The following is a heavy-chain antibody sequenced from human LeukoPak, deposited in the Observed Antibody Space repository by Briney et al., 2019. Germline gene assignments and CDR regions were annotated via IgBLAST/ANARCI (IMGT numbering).Heavy chain of an antibody. V-gene: IGHV4-39*07. J-gene: IGHJ4*02. CDR1: GGSISSSSYY. Sequence: SETLSLTCTVSGGSISSSSYYWGWIRQPPGKGLEWIGEIYHSGSTNYNPSLKSRVTISVDKSKNQFSPKLSSVTAADTAVYYCASRAPGYYDILTGFRGYFDYWGQGTLVTVSS. D-gene: IGHD3-9*01. CDR2: IYHSGST. CDR3: ASRAPGYYDILTGFRGYFDY.